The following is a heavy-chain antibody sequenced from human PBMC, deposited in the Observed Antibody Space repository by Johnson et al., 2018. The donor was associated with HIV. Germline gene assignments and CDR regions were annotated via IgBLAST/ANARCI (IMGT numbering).Heavy chain of an antibody. J-gene: IGHJ3*02. V-gene: IGHV3-30*02. Sequence: QVQLVESGGGVVQPGGSLRLSCAASGFTFSSYGMHWVRQAPGKGLEWVAFIRYDGSNKYYADSVKGRFTISRDNSKNTLFLQMNSLRAEDTAVFYCARACRDGYTCDVYDIWGQGTMVTVSP. CDR1: GFTFSSYG. D-gene: IGHD5-24*01. CDR2: IRYDGSNK. CDR3: ARACRDGYTCDVYDI.